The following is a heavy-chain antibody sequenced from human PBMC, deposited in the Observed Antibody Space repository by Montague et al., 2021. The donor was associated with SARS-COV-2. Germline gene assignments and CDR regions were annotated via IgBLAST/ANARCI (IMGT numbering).Heavy chain of an antibody. CDR2: ISSTGTYI. CDR1: GFSFTSYS. D-gene: IGHD4-11*01. V-gene: IGHV3-21*01. Sequence: FRRLSLSASGFSFTSYSMNWVRQAPGKGLEWVSSISSTGTYIYYSDSVKGRFTISRDNAKNSLYLQMNSLRAEDTAVYFCASAAVALTTVVTGYYFDYWGQGTLVTVSS. J-gene: IGHJ4*02. CDR3: ASAAVALTTVVTGYYFDY.